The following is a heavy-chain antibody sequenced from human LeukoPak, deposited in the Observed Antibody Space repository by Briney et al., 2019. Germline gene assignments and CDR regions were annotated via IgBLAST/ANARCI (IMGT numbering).Heavy chain of an antibody. CDR3: ARQLRRYYYDTSGYND. V-gene: IGHV3-11*04. Sequence: GGSLILSCAASGFIFSDYYLIWIRQAPGKGLEWISYISSSGRTIYYADSVKGRFTISRDNAKNSLYLQMNSLRAEDSAVYYCARQLRRYYYDTSGYNDWGQGTLVTVSS. CDR2: ISSSGRTI. J-gene: IGHJ4*02. CDR1: GFIFSDYY. D-gene: IGHD3-22*01.